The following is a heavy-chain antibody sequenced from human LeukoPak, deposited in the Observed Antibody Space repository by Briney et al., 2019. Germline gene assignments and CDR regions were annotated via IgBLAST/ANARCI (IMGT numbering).Heavy chain of an antibody. Sequence: PGGSLRLSCVASGFTFTNYAMTWVRQAPGKGLEWVSAIRASDDTTFYADSVKGRFTISRDSSENTLYLQMNSLRAEDTAVYYCAKLSSGWFEDFWGQGTLVTVSS. D-gene: IGHD6-19*01. V-gene: IGHV3-23*01. CDR3: AKLSSGWFEDF. CDR1: GFTFTNYA. J-gene: IGHJ4*02. CDR2: IRASDDTT.